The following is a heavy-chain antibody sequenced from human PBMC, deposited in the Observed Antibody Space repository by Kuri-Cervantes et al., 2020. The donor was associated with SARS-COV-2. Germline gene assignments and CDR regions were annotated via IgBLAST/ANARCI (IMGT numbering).Heavy chain of an antibody. V-gene: IGHV4-34*01. Sequence: SETLSLTCAVYGGSFSGYYWSWIRQPPGKGLEWIGEINHSGSTNYNPSLKSRVTISVDTSTNQFSLKLSSVTAADTAVYYCARQIMRSITIFGVVITRNWFDPWGQGTLVTVSS. J-gene: IGHJ5*02. D-gene: IGHD3-3*01. CDR2: INHSGST. CDR3: ARQIMRSITIFGVVITRNWFDP. CDR1: GGSFSGYY.